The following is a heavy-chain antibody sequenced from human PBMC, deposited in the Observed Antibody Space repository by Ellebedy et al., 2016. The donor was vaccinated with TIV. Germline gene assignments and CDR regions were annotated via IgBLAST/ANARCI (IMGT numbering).Heavy chain of an antibody. CDR3: ARDGVEDYFDY. D-gene: IGHD3-10*01. J-gene: IGHJ4*02. V-gene: IGHV4-59*01. Sequence: MPSETLSLTCSVSGVSISDYDWSWIRQPPGQGLEWIGYVYHTGSTNYNPSLRSRVTLAVDTPKNEFSLKLSSVTTADTAIYYCARDGVEDYFDYWGQGLLVTVSS. CDR1: GVSISDYD. CDR2: VYHTGST.